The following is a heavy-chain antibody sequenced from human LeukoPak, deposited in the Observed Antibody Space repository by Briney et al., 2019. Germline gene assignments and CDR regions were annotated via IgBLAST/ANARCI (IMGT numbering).Heavy chain of an antibody. CDR3: ARDPGYCSGGSCSIDY. V-gene: IGHV3-7*03. D-gene: IGHD2-15*01. J-gene: IGHJ4*02. CDR1: GFTFSSYW. CDR2: IKQDGSEE. Sequence: GGSLRLSCAASGFTFSSYWMSWVRQAPGKGLEWVANIKQDGSEEYYVDSVKGRFTISRDNAKNSLYLQMNSLRAEDTAVYYCARDPGYCSGGSCSIDYWGQGTLVTVSS.